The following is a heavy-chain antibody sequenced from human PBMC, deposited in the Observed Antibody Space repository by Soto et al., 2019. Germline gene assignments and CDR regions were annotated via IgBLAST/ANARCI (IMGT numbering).Heavy chain of an antibody. CDR1: GFTFSSYA. V-gene: IGHV3-23*01. D-gene: IGHD6-13*01. CDR2: ISGSGGST. Sequence: GGSLRLSCAASGFTFSSYAMSWVRQAPGKGLEWVSGISGSGGSTYYADSVKGRFTISRDNSKNTLYVQMNSLRAEDTAVYYCAKGKQQLVLKNWFDPWGQGTLVTVSS. CDR3: AKGKQQLVLKNWFDP. J-gene: IGHJ5*02.